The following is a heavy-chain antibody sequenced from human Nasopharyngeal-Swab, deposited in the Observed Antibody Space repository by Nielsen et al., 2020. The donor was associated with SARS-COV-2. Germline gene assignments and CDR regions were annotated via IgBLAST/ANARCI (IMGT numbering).Heavy chain of an antibody. D-gene: IGHD3-22*01. CDR3: ASTPLDSSGYYYAFHY. Sequence: LKISCAASGFSFSRYTMHWVRQAPGKGLDCVVVISYDGSNKYYAHSVKGPFTISRDISKNTQYLQMNSLKAEHTAVFYCASTPLDSSGYYYAFHYWGRGTLVTVSS. CDR2: ISYDGSNK. J-gene: IGHJ4*02. CDR1: GFSFSRYT. V-gene: IGHV3-30-3*01.